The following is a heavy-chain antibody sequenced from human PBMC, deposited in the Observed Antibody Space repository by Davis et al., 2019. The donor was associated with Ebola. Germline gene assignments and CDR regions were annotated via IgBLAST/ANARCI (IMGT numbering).Heavy chain of an antibody. V-gene: IGHV3-11*06. Sequence: GESLKISCAASGFTFSDYYMSWIRQAPGKGLEWVSYISSSSSYTDYADSVKGRFTISRDNAKNSLYLQMNSLRAEDTAMYYCASLSEYSSSPLGYWGQGTLVTVSS. D-gene: IGHD6-6*01. CDR3: ASLSEYSSSPLGY. CDR2: ISSSSSYT. CDR1: GFTFSDYY. J-gene: IGHJ4*02.